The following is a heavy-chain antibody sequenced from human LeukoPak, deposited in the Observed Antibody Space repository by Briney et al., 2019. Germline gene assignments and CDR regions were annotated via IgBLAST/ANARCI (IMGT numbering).Heavy chain of an antibody. V-gene: IGHV1-2*02. D-gene: IGHD6-13*01. CDR1: GYTFTGYY. Sequence: ASVKVSCKASGYTFTGYYMHWVRQAPGQGLEWMGWINPNSGGTNYAQKFQGRVTMTRDTSISTAYMELSRLRSDDTAVYYCARARRGAAAGTYDYWGQGTLVTVSS. CDR2: INPNSGGT. CDR3: ARARRGAAAGTYDY. J-gene: IGHJ4*02.